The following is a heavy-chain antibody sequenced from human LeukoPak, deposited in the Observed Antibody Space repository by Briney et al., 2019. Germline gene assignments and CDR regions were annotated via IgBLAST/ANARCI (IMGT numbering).Heavy chain of an antibody. D-gene: IGHD3-10*01. CDR3: ARQAGSGPPDY. CDR1: GGSISSYY. J-gene: IGHJ4*02. Sequence: PSETLSLTCTVSGGSISSYYWSWIRQPPGKGLEWIGYIYYSGSTNYNPSLKSRVTISVDTSKNQFSLKLSSVTAADTAVYYCARQAGSGPPDYWGQGTLVTVSS. V-gene: IGHV4-59*08. CDR2: IYYSGST.